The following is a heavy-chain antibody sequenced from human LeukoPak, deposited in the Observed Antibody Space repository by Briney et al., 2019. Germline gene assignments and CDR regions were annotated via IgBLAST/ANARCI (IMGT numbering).Heavy chain of an antibody. CDR3: ARCSSSPSQFDY. D-gene: IGHD6-6*01. J-gene: IGHJ4*02. CDR1: GGSISSGGYY. CDR2: IYHSGST. V-gene: IGHV4-30-2*01. Sequence: PSETLSLTCTVSGGSISSGGYYWSWIRQPPGKGLEWIGYIYHSGSTYYNPSLKSRVTISVDRSKNQFSLKLSSVTAADTAVYYCARCSSSPSQFDYWGQGTLVTVSS.